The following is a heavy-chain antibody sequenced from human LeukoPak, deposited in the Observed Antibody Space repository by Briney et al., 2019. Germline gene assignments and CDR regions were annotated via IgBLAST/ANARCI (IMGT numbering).Heavy chain of an antibody. CDR3: AGSGGFDY. D-gene: IGHD3-3*01. J-gene: IGHJ4*02. Sequence: GGSLRLSCAASGFTFSSYAMSWVRQAQGKGLEWVSAISSSGSSTYYADSVKGRFTISRDNSKNTLYLQMNSLRAEDTAVYYCAGSGGFDYWGQGTLVTVSS. CDR2: ISSSGSST. V-gene: IGHV3-23*01. CDR1: GFTFSSYA.